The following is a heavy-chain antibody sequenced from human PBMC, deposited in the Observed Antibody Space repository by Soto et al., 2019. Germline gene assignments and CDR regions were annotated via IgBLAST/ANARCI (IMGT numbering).Heavy chain of an antibody. J-gene: IGHJ4*02. Sequence: QVQLQQWGAGLLKPSETLSLTCAVYGGSFSGYYWSWIRQPPGKGLEWIGESNHVGNTNYNPSLKSRVTMSVDQSKNQFSLRLSSVTAADTAVYYCARVLIAGVTTDWGQGTLVLVSS. CDR1: GGSFSGYY. CDR3: ARVLIAGVTTD. V-gene: IGHV4-34*01. CDR2: SNHVGNT. D-gene: IGHD5-18*01.